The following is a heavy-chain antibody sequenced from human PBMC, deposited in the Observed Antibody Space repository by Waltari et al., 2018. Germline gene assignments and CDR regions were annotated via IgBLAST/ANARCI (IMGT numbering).Heavy chain of an antibody. Sequence: QVQLVVSGGGVVQPGRSLRLYCAASGFPFSSYAMHWVSQAPGKGLEWVSVIWYDGSNKYYADSVKGRFTISRDNSKNTLYLQMNSLRAEDTAVYYCARVYSSGRWWFDYWGQGTLVTVSS. CDR3: ARVYSSGRWWFDY. J-gene: IGHJ4*02. D-gene: IGHD6-19*01. CDR1: GFPFSSYA. V-gene: IGHV3-33*01. CDR2: IWYDGSNK.